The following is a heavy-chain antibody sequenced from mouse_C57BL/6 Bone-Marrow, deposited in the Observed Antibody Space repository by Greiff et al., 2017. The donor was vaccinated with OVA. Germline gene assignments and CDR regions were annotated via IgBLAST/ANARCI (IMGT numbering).Heavy chain of an antibody. Sequence: QVQLQQSVAELVRPGASVKLSCTASGFNIKNTYMHWVKQRPGHGLEWIGEILPGSGSTNYNEKFKGKATFTADTSSNTAYMQLSSLTTEDSAIYYCARLGRWGQGTTLTVSS. CDR2: ILPGSGST. J-gene: IGHJ2*01. D-gene: IGHD1-1*01. CDR1: GFNIKNTY. V-gene: IGHV1-9*01. CDR3: ARLGR.